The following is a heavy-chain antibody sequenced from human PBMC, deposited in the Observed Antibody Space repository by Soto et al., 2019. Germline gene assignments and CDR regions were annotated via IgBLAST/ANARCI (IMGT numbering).Heavy chain of an antibody. V-gene: IGHV3-30*18. CDR2: ISYDGSNK. J-gene: IGHJ4*02. D-gene: IGHD5-12*01. CDR3: AKDPLPMATTPGGSDY. CDR1: GFTFSSYG. Sequence: GGSLRLSCAASGFTFSSYGMHWVRQAPGKGLEWVAVISYDGSNKYYADSVKGRFTISRDNSKNTLYLQMNSLRAEDTAVYYCAKDPLPMATTPGGSDYWGQGTLVTVSS.